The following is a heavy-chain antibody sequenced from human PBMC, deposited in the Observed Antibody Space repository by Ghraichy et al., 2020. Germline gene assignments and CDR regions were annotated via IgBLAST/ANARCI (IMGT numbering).Heavy chain of an antibody. CDR3: ARAQRTTETTHWFDP. Sequence: ASVKVSCKASGDTFTRHDINWVRQVTGQGLEWMGWMNPNTGNTGYAQKFQGRVTITRNTSISTAYMELTSLTSEDTAVYYCARAQRTTETTHWFDPWGQGTPVTVSS. CDR2: MNPNTGNT. V-gene: IGHV1-8*03. CDR1: GDTFTRHD. D-gene: IGHD4-11*01. J-gene: IGHJ5*02.